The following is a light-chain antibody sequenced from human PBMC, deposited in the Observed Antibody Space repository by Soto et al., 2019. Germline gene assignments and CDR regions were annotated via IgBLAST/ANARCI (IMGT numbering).Light chain of an antibody. CDR3: QQYKSYWT. V-gene: IGKV1-5*01. CDR1: QTISTW. CDR2: DAS. Sequence: IHMTQSPSTLSASVGDTVTLTCRASQTISTWLAWYQQKPGKAPKVLISDASNLESGVPSRFSGSGSGTEFTLTISSLQADDFATYYCQQYKSYWTFGQGTKVDI. J-gene: IGKJ1*01.